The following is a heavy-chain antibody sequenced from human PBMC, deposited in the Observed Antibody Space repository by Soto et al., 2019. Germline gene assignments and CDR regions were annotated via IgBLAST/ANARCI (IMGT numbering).Heavy chain of an antibody. J-gene: IGHJ6*02. CDR2: IYYSGST. CDR3: ARGGTPQLWFGESPHYYGMDV. Sequence: SETLSLTCTVSGGSLSSGGYYWSWIRQHPGKGMERIGYIYYSGSTYYNPSLKSQVTISVDTSKNQFSLKLSSVTAADTAVYYCARGGTPQLWFGESPHYYGMDVWGQGTTVTVSS. CDR1: GGSLSSGGYY. D-gene: IGHD3-10*01. V-gene: IGHV4-31*01.